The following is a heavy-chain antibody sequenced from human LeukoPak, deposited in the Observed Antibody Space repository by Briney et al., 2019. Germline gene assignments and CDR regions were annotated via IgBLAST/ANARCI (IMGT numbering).Heavy chain of an antibody. CDR1: GYTFTGYY. V-gene: IGHV1-2*02. CDR2: INPNSGGT. CDR3: AREGDGYNFSRDY. J-gene: IGHJ4*02. Sequence: GPSVKVSCKASGYTFTGYYMHWVRQAPVQGLEWMGWINPNSGGTNYAQKFQGRVTMTRDTSISTAYMELSRLRSDDTAVYYCAREGDGYNFSRDYWGQGTLVTVSS. D-gene: IGHD5-24*01.